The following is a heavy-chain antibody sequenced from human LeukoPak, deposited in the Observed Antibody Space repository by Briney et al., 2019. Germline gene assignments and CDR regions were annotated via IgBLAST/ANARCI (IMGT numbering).Heavy chain of an antibody. CDR1: GYTFTDYY. V-gene: IGHV1-2*02. CDR2: INPNSGGT. J-gene: IGHJ4*02. D-gene: IGHD3-10*01. CDR3: ASGSAVRGHDY. Sequence: GASVKVSCKASGYTFTDYYIHCVRPAPGQGLEWMGWINPNSGGTNYAQKFQGRVTMTRDTSISTAYMELSGLRSDDTAVYYCASGSAVRGHDYWGQGTLVTVSS.